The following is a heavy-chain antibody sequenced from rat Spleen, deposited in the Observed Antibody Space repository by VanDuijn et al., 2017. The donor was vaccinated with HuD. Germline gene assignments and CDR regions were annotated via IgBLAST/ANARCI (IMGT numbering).Heavy chain of an antibody. J-gene: IGHJ2*01. CDR1: GFTFKNYW. D-gene: IGHD1-11*01. V-gene: IGHV5-31*01. Sequence: EVQLVESGGGLVQPGRSLRLSCVASGFTFKNYWMTWIRQAPGKGLEWIASITNTGDATYYPDSVQGRFTISRDDAKSTVYLQMNGLRSEDTATYYCARREYGGFFGYFDYWGQGVMVTVSS. CDR2: ITNTGDAT. CDR3: ARREYGGFFGYFDY.